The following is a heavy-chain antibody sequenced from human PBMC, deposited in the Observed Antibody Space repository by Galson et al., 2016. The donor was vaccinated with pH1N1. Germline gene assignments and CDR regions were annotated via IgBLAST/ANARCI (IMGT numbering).Heavy chain of an antibody. CDR2: IHYSGFT. Sequence: ETLSLTCTVSGGSLSSRNSYGGWIRQPPGKGLEWIGNIHYSGFTHYNSSLQSRVTISVDTSENQFSLRLRSLTAADTAVYYCASLVRGSYPDPLYYFDFWGLGTLVTVSS. CDR1: GGSLSSRNSY. V-gene: IGHV4-39*01. D-gene: IGHD1-26*01. J-gene: IGHJ4*02. CDR3: ASLVRGSYPDPLYYFDF.